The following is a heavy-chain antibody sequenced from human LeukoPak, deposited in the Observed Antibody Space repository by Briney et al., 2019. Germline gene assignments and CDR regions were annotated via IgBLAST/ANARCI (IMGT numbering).Heavy chain of an antibody. J-gene: IGHJ6*03. Sequence: GASVKVSCKASGYTFSTSTISWVRRAAGQGLEWMGWINPKNGKTSYAQKFQDRVTMTENTSTSTAYMELSSLRSEDTAVYYCARGLAPYSYEYSGHDPYYYYNMDVWGKGTTVIISS. D-gene: IGHD3-22*01. V-gene: IGHV1-8*01. CDR2: INPKNGKT. CDR1: GYTFSTST. CDR3: ARGLAPYSYEYSGHDPYYYYNMDV.